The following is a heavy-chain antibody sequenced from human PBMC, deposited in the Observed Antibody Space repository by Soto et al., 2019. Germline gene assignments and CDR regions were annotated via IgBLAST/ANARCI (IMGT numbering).Heavy chain of an antibody. D-gene: IGHD4-17*01. CDR2: INPNSGGT. CDR1: GYTFTGYY. Sequence: ASVKVSCKASGYTFTGYYMHWVRQAPGQGLEWMGWINPNSGGTNYAQKLQGWVTMTRDTSISTAYMELSRLRSDDTAVYYCATLHSGEPEAAYYGMDVWGPGTTVTVSS. V-gene: IGHV1-2*04. J-gene: IGHJ6*02. CDR3: ATLHSGEPEAAYYGMDV.